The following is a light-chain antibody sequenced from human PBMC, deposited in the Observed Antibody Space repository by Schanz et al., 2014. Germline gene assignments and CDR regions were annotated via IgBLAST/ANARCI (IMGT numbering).Light chain of an antibody. V-gene: IGLV2-8*01. Sequence: QSVLTQPPSASGSPGQSVTFSCTGTSSDVGGYNYVSWYQQHPGKAPKLMIYEVSKRPSGVPDRFSGSKSGNTASLTVSGLQAEDEADYYCSSYAGNNIWVFGGGTKLTVL. CDR1: SSDVGGYNY. CDR2: EVS. J-gene: IGLJ3*02. CDR3: SSYAGNNIWV.